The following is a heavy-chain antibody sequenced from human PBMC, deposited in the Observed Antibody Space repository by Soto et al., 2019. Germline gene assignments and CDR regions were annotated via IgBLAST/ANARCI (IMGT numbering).Heavy chain of an antibody. CDR2: ISSSSIFI. CDR1: GFPLSSYA. V-gene: IGHV3-21*01. D-gene: IGHD5-12*01. Sequence: GGSLKLSGAASGFPLSSYAINWVRQAPWEGLEWVSSISSSSIFIYYADSVKGRFTISRDNAQNSLYLQMNSLRAEDTAVYYCARDRGSGYDYVSGLLDSLGQGTLVTVSS. J-gene: IGHJ4*02. CDR3: ARDRGSGYDYVSGLLDS.